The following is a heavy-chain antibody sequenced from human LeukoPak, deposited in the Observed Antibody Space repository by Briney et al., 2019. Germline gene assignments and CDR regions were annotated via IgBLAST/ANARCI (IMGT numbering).Heavy chain of an antibody. D-gene: IGHD5-18*01. CDR1: GGSISSSSYY. J-gene: IGHJ4*02. V-gene: IGHV4-39*01. CDR2: IYCSGST. CDR3: ARRGYSYGLPASFDY. Sequence: SETLSLTCTVSGGSISSSSYYWGWIRQPPGKGLEWIGSIYCSGSTYYNPSLKSRVTISVDTSKNQFSLKLSSVTAADTAVYYCARRGYSYGLPASFDYWGQGTLVTVSS.